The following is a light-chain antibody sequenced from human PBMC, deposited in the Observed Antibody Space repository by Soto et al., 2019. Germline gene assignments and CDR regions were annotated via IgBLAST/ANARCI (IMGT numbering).Light chain of an antibody. V-gene: IGLV2-23*02. J-gene: IGLJ1*01. Sequence: QSALTQPASVSGSPGQSITISCTGVSSDVGNYDLVSWYQQHPDKAPQLMIYEVTKRPPGVSNRFSGSKSGNTASLTIPGLQTEDEADYYCCSYAGRSHYVFGTGTKVTVL. CDR3: CSYAGRSHYV. CDR1: SSDVGNYDL. CDR2: EVT.